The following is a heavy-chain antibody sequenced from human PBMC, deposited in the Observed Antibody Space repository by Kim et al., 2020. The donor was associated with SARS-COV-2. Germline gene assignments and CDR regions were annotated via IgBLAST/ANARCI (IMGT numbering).Heavy chain of an antibody. CDR1: GGSFSGYY. V-gene: IGHV4-34*01. CDR3: ARKKYSSGWYNFMDWYFDL. D-gene: IGHD6-19*01. Sequence: SETLSLTCAVYGGSFSGYYWSWIRQPPGKGLEWIGEINHSGSTNYNPSLKSRVTISVDTSKNQFSLKLSSVTAADTAVYYCARKKYSSGWYNFMDWYFDLWGRGTLVTVSS. J-gene: IGHJ2*01. CDR2: INHSGST.